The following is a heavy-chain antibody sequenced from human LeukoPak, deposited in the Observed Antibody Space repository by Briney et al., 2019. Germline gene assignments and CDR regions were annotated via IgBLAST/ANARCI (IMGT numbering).Heavy chain of an antibody. D-gene: IGHD6-25*01. CDR2: IYTTGAT. J-gene: IGHJ3*02. Sequence: SETLSLTCTVSGGSINSHYWSWIRQPAGKGLEWIGIIYTTGATNYNPSLKSRVTMSVDTSKNQFSLKVNSVTAADTAVYFCANKSGGGAFEIWGQGTAAVVSS. CDR3: ANKSGGGAFEI. V-gene: IGHV4-4*07. CDR1: GGSINSHY.